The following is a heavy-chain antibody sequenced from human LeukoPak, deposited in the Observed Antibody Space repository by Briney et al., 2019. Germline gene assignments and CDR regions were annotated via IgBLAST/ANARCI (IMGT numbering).Heavy chain of an antibody. D-gene: IGHD4-11*01. Sequence: PSETLSLTCTASGGSISSSSYYWGWIRQPPGKGLEWIGSIYYSGSTYYNPSLKSRVTISVDTSKNQFSLKLSSVTAADTAVYYCARDRRPTVTTGGLDYWGQGTLVTVSS. J-gene: IGHJ4*02. CDR2: IYYSGST. CDR3: ARDRRPTVTTGGLDY. CDR1: GGSISSSSYY. V-gene: IGHV4-39*07.